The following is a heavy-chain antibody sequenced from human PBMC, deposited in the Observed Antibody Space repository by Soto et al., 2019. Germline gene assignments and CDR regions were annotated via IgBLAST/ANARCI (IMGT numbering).Heavy chain of an antibody. CDR3: ARDGYSAGYYYYMDV. CDR1: GGTFSSYT. CDR2: IIPILGIA. D-gene: IGHD6-13*01. Sequence: VKVSCKASGGTFSSYTISWVRQAPGQGLEWMGRIIPILGIANYAQKFQGRVTITADKSTSTAYMELSSLRSEDTAVYYCARDGYSAGYYYYMDVWGKGTTVTVSS. V-gene: IGHV1-69*04. J-gene: IGHJ6*03.